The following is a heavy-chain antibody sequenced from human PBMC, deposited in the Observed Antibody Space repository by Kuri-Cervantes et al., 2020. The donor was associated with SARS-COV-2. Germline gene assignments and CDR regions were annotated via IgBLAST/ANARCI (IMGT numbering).Heavy chain of an antibody. D-gene: IGHD3/OR15-3a*01. CDR3: ARGFWTGFLFDS. CDR1: GGSISSYY. CDR2: IYYGGST. V-gene: IGHV4-59*01. Sequence: ESLKISCTVSGGSISSYYWSWFRQSPGKGLEWIGYIYYGGSTTYNPALKSRVTISIDMTNNQFFLNLKGASAADTAVYYCARGFWTGFLFDSWGQGSLVTVSS. J-gene: IGHJ4*02.